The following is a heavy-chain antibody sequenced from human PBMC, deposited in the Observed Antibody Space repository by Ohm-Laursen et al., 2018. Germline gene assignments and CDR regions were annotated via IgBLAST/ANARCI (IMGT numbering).Heavy chain of an antibody. CDR3: AKDPYSSSWSHLWYFDL. CDR1: GFTFSSYA. D-gene: IGHD6-13*01. Sequence: GSLRLSCAASGFTFSSYAMSWVRQAPGKGLEWVSAISGSGGSTYYADSVKGRFTISRDNSKNTLYLQMNSLRAEDTAVYYCAKDPYSSSWSHLWYFDLWGRGTLVTVSS. CDR2: ISGSGGST. V-gene: IGHV3-23*01. J-gene: IGHJ2*01.